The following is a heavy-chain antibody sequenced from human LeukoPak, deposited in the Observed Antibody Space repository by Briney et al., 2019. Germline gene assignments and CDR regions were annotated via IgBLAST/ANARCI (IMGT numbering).Heavy chain of an antibody. J-gene: IGHJ3*02. CDR2: IIPILGIA. D-gene: IGHD5-18*01. CDR3: AREAASYGYGDDAFDI. Sequence: SVKVSCKASGGTFSSYTISWVRQAPGQGLEWMGRIIPILGIANYAQKFQGRVTITTDESTSTAYMELSSLRSEDTAVYYCAREAASYGYGDDAFDIWGQGTMVTVSS. V-gene: IGHV1-69*16. CDR1: GGTFSSYT.